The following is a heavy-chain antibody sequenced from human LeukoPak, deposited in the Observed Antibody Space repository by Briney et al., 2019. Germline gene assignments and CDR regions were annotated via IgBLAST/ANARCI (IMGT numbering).Heavy chain of an antibody. Sequence: GGSLRLSCAASGFTFSSYGMHWVRQAPGKGLEWVAFIRYDGSNKYYADSVNGLFTISRDNSKNPLYLQINSLRAEDTAVYYCAKDQYYYGSGSDYWGQGTLVTVSS. CDR3: AKDQYYYGSGSDY. J-gene: IGHJ4*02. V-gene: IGHV3-30*02. D-gene: IGHD3-10*01. CDR1: GFTFSSYG. CDR2: IRYDGSNK.